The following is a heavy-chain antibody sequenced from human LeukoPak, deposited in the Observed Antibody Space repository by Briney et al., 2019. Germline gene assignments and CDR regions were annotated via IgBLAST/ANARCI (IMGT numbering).Heavy chain of an antibody. CDR1: GGSFSGYY. CDR2: INHSGST. J-gene: IGHJ3*02. D-gene: IGHD2-2*01. V-gene: IGHV4-34*01. CDR3: ARPHCSSTSCYLWDDAFDI. Sequence: SETLSLTCAVYGGSFSGYYWSWIRQPPGKGLEWIGEINHSGSTNYNPSLKSRVTISVDTSKNQFSLKLSSVTAADTAVYYCARPHCSSTSCYLWDDAFDIWGQGTMVTVSS.